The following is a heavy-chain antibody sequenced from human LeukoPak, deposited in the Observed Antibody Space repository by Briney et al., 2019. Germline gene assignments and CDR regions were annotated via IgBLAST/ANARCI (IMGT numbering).Heavy chain of an antibody. CDR2: INHSGST. J-gene: IGHJ4*02. Sequence: PSGTLSLTCAVYGGSFSGYYWSWIRQPSGKGLEWIGEINHSGSTNYNPSLKSRVTISVDTSKNQFSLKLSSVTAADTAVYYCARLKGRAVAGTLEVDYWGQGTLVTVSS. D-gene: IGHD6-19*01. CDR3: ARLKGRAVAGTLEVDY. V-gene: IGHV4-34*01. CDR1: GGSFSGYY.